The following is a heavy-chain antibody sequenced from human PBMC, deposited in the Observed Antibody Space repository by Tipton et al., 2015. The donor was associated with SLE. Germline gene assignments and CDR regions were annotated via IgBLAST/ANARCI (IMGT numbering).Heavy chain of an antibody. Sequence: TLSLTCTVSGGSISSSSYYWGWIRQPPGKGLEWIGYIYYSGSTNYNPSLKSRVTISVDTSKNQFSLKLSSVTAADTAVYYCAGGMPSGSYNYWGQGTLVTVSS. CDR2: IYYSGST. CDR3: AGGMPSGSYNY. CDR1: GGSISSSSYY. J-gene: IGHJ4*02. D-gene: IGHD1-26*01. V-gene: IGHV4-61*05.